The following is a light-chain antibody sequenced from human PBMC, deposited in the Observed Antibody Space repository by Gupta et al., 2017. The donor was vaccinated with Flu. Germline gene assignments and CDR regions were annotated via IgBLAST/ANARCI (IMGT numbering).Light chain of an antibody. V-gene: IGLV2-14*01. CDR3: SSDTGSSRRM. J-gene: IGLJ3*02. CDR1: SSDIGDYNY. CDR2: EFN. Sequence: QSALTQPASVSGSPGQSITISCTGTSSDIGDYNYVSWYQHHPGKAPKLLIYEFNKRPSGVSNRFSGSKSGNTASLTISGLLAEDEAVYSCSSDTGSSRRMFGGGTRLTVL.